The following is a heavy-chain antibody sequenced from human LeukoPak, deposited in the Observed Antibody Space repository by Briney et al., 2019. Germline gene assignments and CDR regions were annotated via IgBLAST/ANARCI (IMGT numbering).Heavy chain of an antibody. CDR2: LNPRSGAT. CDR3: ARDHRRGSTGYDMPAD. CDR1: GYTFVNYY. J-gene: IGHJ4*02. D-gene: IGHD5-12*01. V-gene: IGHV1-2*02. Sequence: ASVKVSFTSSGYTFVNYYLYWVRQAPGQGLEWMGWLNPRSGATNYAQKFQARVTMTRDTSINTAYMDLSRLRSDDTAVYYCARDHRRGSTGYDMPADWGQGTLVTVS.